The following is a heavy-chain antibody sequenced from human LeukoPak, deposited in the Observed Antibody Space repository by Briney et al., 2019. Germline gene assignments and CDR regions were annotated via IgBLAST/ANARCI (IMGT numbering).Heavy chain of an antibody. D-gene: IGHD3-3*01. Sequence: ASVKVSCKASGYTFTSYDINWVRQATGQGLEWMAWMNPNGGNTDYAQKFQGIVTTTRNTTISTAYMEQSSLRYEDTAMYYCARGGYYEFWSGYYSDIYDYYYMDVWGKGTTVTVSS. CDR2: MNPNGGNT. CDR3: ARGGYYEFWSGYYSDIYDYYYMDV. V-gene: IGHV1-8*03. CDR1: GYTFTSYD. J-gene: IGHJ6*03.